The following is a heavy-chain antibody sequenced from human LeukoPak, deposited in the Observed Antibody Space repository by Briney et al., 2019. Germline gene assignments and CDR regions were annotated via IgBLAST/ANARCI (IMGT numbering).Heavy chain of an antibody. V-gene: IGHV3-30*18. CDR1: GFTFSNYG. J-gene: IGHJ4*02. D-gene: IGHD1-1*01. CDR3: AKEYNNTWNYFDY. Sequence: PGRSLRLSCTASGFTFSNYGMHWVRQAPGKGLAWVGVVSYDGREQHHPDSVKGRFTISRDNTKKTVYLQMNSLRAEETAVYYCAKEYNNTWNYFDYWGQGTLVTVSS. CDR2: VSYDGREQ.